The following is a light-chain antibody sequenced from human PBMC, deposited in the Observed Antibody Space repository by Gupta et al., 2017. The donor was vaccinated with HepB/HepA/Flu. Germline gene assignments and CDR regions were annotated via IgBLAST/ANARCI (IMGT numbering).Light chain of an antibody. Sequence: DIQMTQSPSSVSASVGDRVTITCRASQTVSQLAWYQQKPGKDPKLLIYASSSLQSGVPLRFSGSGSGTDFTLTISSLQPEDFATYSCQQANSFPLTFGPGTKVDIK. CDR1: QTVSQ. V-gene: IGKV1-12*01. J-gene: IGKJ3*01. CDR2: ASS. CDR3: QQANSFPLT.